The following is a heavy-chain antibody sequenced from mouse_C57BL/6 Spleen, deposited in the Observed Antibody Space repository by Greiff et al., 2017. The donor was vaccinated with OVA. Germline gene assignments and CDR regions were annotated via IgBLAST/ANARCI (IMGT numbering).Heavy chain of an antibody. CDR3: AKSLTTVAYYFDY. D-gene: IGHD1-1*01. CDR1: GYTFTSYW. J-gene: IGHJ2*01. V-gene: IGHV1-50*01. CDR2: FDPSDSYT. Sequence: QVQLQQPGAELVKPGASVKLSCKVSGYTFTSYWLQWVKQRPGQGPVWIGEFDPSDSYTNYNQKLKGKATLTVDTSSSTAYMQLGSLTSEDSAVYYCAKSLTTVAYYFDYWGQGTTLTVSS.